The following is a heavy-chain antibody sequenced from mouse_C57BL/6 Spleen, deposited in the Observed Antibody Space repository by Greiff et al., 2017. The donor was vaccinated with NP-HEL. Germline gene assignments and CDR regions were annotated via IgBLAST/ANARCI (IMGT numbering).Heavy chain of an antibody. Sequence: QVQLQQSGPELVKPGASVKISCKASGYAFSSSWMNWVKQRPGKGLEWIGRIYPGDGDTNYNGKFKGKATLTADKSSSTAYMQLSSLTSEDSAVYFCARSSDYYGSSHGFAYWGQGTLVTVSA. CDR3: ARSSDYYGSSHGFAY. CDR2: IYPGDGDT. D-gene: IGHD1-1*01. J-gene: IGHJ3*01. CDR1: GYAFSSSW. V-gene: IGHV1-82*01.